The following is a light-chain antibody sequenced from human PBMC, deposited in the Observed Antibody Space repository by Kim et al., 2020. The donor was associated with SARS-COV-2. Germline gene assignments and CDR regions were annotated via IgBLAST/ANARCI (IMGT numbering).Light chain of an antibody. V-gene: IGKV1-5*03. Sequence: SASVGDRVTIACRASQSISSWLAWYQQKPGKAPKLLIYKASSLESGVPSRFSGSGSGTEFTLPISSLQPDDFATYDCQQYNSYPYTFGQGTKLEIK. CDR1: QSISSW. CDR3: QQYNSYPYT. CDR2: KAS. J-gene: IGKJ2*01.